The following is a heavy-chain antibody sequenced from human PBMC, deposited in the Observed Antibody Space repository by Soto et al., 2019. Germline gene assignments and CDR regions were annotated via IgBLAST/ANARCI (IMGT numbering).Heavy chain of an antibody. CDR3: ARLSQEGYYYYGMDV. V-gene: IGHV5-51*01. Sequence: GESLKISCQGSGYSFTNYWIAWVRQMPGKGLEWMGIISPGDSDTRYSPSFQGQVTTSADKSINTAYLQWSSLKASDTAMYYCARLSQEGYYYYGMDVWGQGTTLTVSS. CDR1: GYSFTNYW. J-gene: IGHJ6*02. CDR2: ISPGDSDT.